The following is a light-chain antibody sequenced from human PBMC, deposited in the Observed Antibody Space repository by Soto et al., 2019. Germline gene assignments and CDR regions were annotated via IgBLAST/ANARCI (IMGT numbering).Light chain of an antibody. CDR3: QQYDNLPPMYT. J-gene: IGKJ2*01. Sequence: DLQMTQSPSSLSASVGDRVTITCQASQDISNYVNWYQQKPGKAPKLLIYDASNLETGVPSRFSGSGSGTDFTCTIGSLQPEDIVTDYCQQYDNLPPMYTFGQGTKLEIK. V-gene: IGKV1-33*01. CDR2: DAS. CDR1: QDISNY.